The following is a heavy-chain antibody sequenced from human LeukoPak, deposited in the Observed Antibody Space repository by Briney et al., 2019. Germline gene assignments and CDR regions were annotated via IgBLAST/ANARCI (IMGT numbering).Heavy chain of an antibody. J-gene: IGHJ6*04. Sequence: GGSLRLSCAASGLAVSSNYMSWVRQPPGKGLEWVSVMHSDGSTYYADSVKGRFTISRDNLKNTLSLQMDSLRGEDTAVYYCARGQVLRGSYRTYYYGMDVWGKGTTVTVSS. CDR3: ARGQVLRGSYRTYYYGMDV. D-gene: IGHD3-16*01. CDR1: GLAVSSNY. CDR2: MHSDGST. V-gene: IGHV3-53*01.